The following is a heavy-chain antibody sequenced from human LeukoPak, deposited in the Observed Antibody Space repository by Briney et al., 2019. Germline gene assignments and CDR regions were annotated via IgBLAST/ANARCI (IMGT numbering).Heavy chain of an antibody. D-gene: IGHD3-10*01. J-gene: IGHJ4*02. CDR2: IRSKTDGGTT. CDR3: GGVKHYFDY. V-gene: IGHV3-15*01. Sequence: GGSLRLSCAASGFIFSNAWMSCARQAPGKGLEWVGRIRSKTDGGTTDYAAPVKGRFTISRDDSKNTLYLQMNSLKSEDTAVYYCGGVKHYFDYWGQGILVTVSS. CDR1: GFIFSNAW.